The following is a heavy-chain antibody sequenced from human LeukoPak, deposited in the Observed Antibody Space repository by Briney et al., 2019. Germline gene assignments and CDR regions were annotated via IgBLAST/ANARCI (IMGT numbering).Heavy chain of an antibody. CDR1: GYTFTNYV. J-gene: IGHJ4*02. Sequence: PRASVKVSCKASGYTFTNYVINWVRQAPGQGLEWMGWISPYNGNTNYAQKVQGRVTMTTDTSTSTAYMELRSLRSDDTAVYYCARPLYFGESPLGIWGQGTLVTVSS. D-gene: IGHD3-10*01. V-gene: IGHV1-18*01. CDR3: ARPLYFGESPLGI. CDR2: ISPYNGNT.